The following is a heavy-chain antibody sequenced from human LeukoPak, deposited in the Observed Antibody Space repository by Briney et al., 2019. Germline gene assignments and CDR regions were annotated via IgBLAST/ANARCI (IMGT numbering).Heavy chain of an antibody. CDR2: INHSGST. Sequence: PSETLSLTCAVYGGSFSGYYWSWIRQPPGKGLEWIGEINHSGSTNYNPSLKSRVTISVDTSKNQFSLKLSSVTAADTAVYYCARRRRITSYYFDYWGQGTLVTVSS. D-gene: IGHD2/OR15-2a*01. CDR1: GGSFSGYY. V-gene: IGHV4-34*01. J-gene: IGHJ4*02. CDR3: ARRRRITSYYFDY.